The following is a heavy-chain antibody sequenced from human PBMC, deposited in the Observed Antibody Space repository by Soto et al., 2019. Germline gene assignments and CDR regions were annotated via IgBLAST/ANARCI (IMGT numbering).Heavy chain of an antibody. CDR2: INPNGGTT. Sequence: QVQLVQSGAELQKPGASVKVSCKASGYTFSNYYINWERQAPEQGLEWVGVINPNGGTTMYAQKFQGRVNMTRDTSTNTIYMTLSSLRSEDTALYYCARDEGFCSGGSCTGWFDPWGQGTLVTVSS. D-gene: IGHD2-15*01. J-gene: IGHJ5*02. CDR3: ARDEGFCSGGSCTGWFDP. CDR1: GYTFSNYY. V-gene: IGHV1-46*01.